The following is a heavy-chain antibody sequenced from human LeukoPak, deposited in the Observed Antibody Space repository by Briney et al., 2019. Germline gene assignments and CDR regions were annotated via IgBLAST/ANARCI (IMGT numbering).Heavy chain of an antibody. V-gene: IGHV4-34*01. CDR2: INHSGST. CDR1: GGSFSGYY. CDR3: ARGEDIVVVTGWFDP. Sequence: SETLSLTCAVYGGSFSGYYWSWIRQPPGKGLEWIGEINHSGSTNYNPSLKSRVTISVDTSKNQFSLKLSSVTAADTAVYYCARGEDIVVVTGWFDPWGQGTLVTVSS. D-gene: IGHD2-21*02. J-gene: IGHJ5*02.